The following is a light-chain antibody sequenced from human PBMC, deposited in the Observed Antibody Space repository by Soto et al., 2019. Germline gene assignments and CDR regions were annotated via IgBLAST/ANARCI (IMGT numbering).Light chain of an antibody. V-gene: IGKV3-11*01. J-gene: IGKJ4*01. Sequence: EIVLTQSPATLSLSPGERATLSCRASQSVSSYLAWYQQKPGQAPRLLIYDASNRATGIPARFSGSGSGTDFTLTISSLEPEEFAVYYCQQRSDWLLTFGGGTEVEIK. CDR2: DAS. CDR3: QQRSDWLLT. CDR1: QSVSSY.